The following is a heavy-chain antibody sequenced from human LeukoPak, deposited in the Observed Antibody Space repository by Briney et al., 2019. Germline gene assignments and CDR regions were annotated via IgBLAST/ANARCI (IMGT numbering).Heavy chain of an antibody. CDR2: ISYDGSNK. D-gene: IGHD1-26*01. CDR3: AKDSSYSGSSCVFEY. V-gene: IGHV3-30*18. J-gene: IGHJ4*02. Sequence: GGSLRLSCAVPGFTFSSYAMHWVRQAPGKGLEWVAVISYDGSNKYYADSVRGRFTISRDHSKNTLYLQIDSLRPEDTAVYYCAKDSSYSGSSCVFEYWGQGTLVTVSS. CDR1: GFTFSSYA.